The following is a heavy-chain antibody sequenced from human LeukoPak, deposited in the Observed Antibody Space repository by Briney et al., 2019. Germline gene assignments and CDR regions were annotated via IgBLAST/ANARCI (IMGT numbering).Heavy chain of an antibody. CDR2: IRGGSET. CDR1: GFSFTNYA. D-gene: IGHD1-1*01. CDR3: AKANWVSNADSVW. J-gene: IGHJ4*02. V-gene: IGHV3-23*01. Sequence: GGSLRLSCAASGFSFTNYAMSWVRQAPARGPEWVSSIRGGSETFYADSVKGRVTLFRDDSRNTVYLQLNNLRVEDTAIYYCAKANWVSNADSVWWGQGTQVTVSS.